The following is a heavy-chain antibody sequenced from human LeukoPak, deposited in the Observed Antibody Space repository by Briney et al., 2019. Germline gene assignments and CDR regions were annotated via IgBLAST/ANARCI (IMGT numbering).Heavy chain of an antibody. CDR3: ASRSGSGWNYFDS. D-gene: IGHD6-19*01. J-gene: IGHJ4*02. Sequence: SETLSLTCAVSVHSISSDYLWGWIRQPPGKGLEWIGTFFHCWSTFYNPSVKSGVTISLGTSKNQFSLRLSSVTAADTAVYYCASRSGSGWNYFDSWGQGTLVTVSS. V-gene: IGHV4-38-2*01. CDR1: VHSISSDYL. CDR2: FFHCWST.